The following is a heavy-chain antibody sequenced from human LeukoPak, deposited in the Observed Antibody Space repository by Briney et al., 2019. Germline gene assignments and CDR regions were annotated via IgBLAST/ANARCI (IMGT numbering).Heavy chain of an antibody. CDR2: MYDNEST. V-gene: IGHV4-39*01. D-gene: IGHD5-24*01. J-gene: IGHJ5*02. CDR3: ARHPSGRMWLQQGGWFDP. Sequence: SETLSLTCTVSGGSISSISYYWGWIRQPPGKGLEWIGSMYDNESTYYNPSLKSRVTISVDTSKNQFSLKLTSVTAADTAVYYCARHPSGRMWLQQGGWFDPWGQGTLVTVSS. CDR1: GGSISSISYY.